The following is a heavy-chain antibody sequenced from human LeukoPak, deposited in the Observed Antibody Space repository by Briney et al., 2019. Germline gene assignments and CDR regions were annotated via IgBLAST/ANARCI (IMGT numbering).Heavy chain of an antibody. CDR2: IYYSGST. CDR3: ARVGTAMTSFDY. V-gene: IGHV4-59*12. Sequence: SETLSLTCTVSGGSISSYYWSWIRQPPGKGLEWIGYIYYSGSTYYNPSLKSRVTISVDTSKNQFSLKLSSVTAADTAVYYCARVGTAMTSFDYWGQGTLVTVSS. J-gene: IGHJ4*02. CDR1: GGSISSYY. D-gene: IGHD5-18*01.